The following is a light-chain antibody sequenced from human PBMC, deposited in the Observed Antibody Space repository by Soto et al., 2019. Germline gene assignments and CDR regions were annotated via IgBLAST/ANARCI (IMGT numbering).Light chain of an antibody. CDR3: CSYAGSYTHYV. CDR2: DVS. CDR1: SSDVGGYNY. J-gene: IGLJ1*01. V-gene: IGLV2-11*01. Sequence: QSALTQPRSVSGSPGQSVTTSCTGTSSDVGGYNYVSWYQQHPGKAPKLMIYDVSKRPSGVPDRFSGSKSGNTASLTISGLQAEDEADYYCCSYAGSYTHYVFGTGTRSPS.